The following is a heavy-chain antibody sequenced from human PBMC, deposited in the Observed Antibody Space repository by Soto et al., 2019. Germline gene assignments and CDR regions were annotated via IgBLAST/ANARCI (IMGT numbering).Heavy chain of an antibody. D-gene: IGHD3-10*01. CDR2: IDNAGTDS. CDR3: ARGWFGPDV. V-gene: IGHV3-74*01. J-gene: IGHJ6*04. Sequence: EVQLVESGGGLVQPGGSLRLSCAASGFTLSGRSMHWVRQAPGKGLVWVSRIDNAGTDSTYADSVKGRFTSSRDNAKNMLYLQMNSLRVEDTAVYYCARGWFGPDVWGKGTTVTVSS. CDR1: GFTLSGRS.